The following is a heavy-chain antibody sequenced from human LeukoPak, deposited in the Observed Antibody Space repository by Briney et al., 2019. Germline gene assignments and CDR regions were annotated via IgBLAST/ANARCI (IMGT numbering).Heavy chain of an antibody. CDR1: GYTFTGYY. J-gene: IGHJ4*02. CDR2: INPKSGGR. CDR3: ATGERLVPAAMWFDY. Sequence: ASARVSCKASGYTFTGYYMHWVRQAPGQGLEWMGWINPKSGGRSYAQRFQGRVTMTRDTSISTAYMELSRLRSDDTAVYYCATGERLVPAAMWFDYWGQGTLVTVSS. D-gene: IGHD2-2*01. V-gene: IGHV1-2*02.